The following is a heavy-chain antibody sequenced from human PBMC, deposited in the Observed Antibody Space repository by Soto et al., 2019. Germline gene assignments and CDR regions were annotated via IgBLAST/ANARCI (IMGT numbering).Heavy chain of an antibody. J-gene: IGHJ4*02. CDR2: IWYDGSNE. Sequence: QLQLVESGGGVVQPGRSLRLSCAASGFTFSNNGMHWVRQAPGKGLEWVAVIWYDGSNEYFADSVKGPFTISRDNSKNTLFLQMDSVRAEDTAVYYCGRGVDYRDYAIDYWGQGTLVTVSS. V-gene: IGHV3-33*01. CDR1: GFTFSNNG. D-gene: IGHD4-17*01. CDR3: GRGVDYRDYAIDY.